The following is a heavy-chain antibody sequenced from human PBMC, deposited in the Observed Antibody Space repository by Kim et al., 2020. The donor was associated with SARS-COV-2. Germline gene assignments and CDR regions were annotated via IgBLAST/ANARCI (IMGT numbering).Heavy chain of an antibody. Sequence: GGSLRLSCAASGFTFSSYSMNWVRQAPGKGLEWVSYISSSSSTIYYADSVKGRFTIPRDNAKNSLYLQMNSLRDEDTAVYYCARYRITIFGVPIPLYGMDVWGQGTTVTVSS. CDR2: ISSSSSTI. D-gene: IGHD3-3*01. CDR3: ARYRITIFGVPIPLYGMDV. J-gene: IGHJ6*02. V-gene: IGHV3-48*02. CDR1: GFTFSSYS.